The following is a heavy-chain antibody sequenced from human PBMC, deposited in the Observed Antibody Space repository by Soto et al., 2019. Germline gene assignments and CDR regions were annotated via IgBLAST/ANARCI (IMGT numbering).Heavy chain of an antibody. D-gene: IGHD4-17*01. CDR2: INHSGST. CDR3: ARGVMGDYGDYEDEVGIVVFDY. V-gene: IGHV4-34*01. Sequence: SATLSLTCAVYGGSFSGYYWSWIRQPPGKGLEWIGEINHSGSTNYNPSLKSRVTISVDTSKNQFSLKLSSVTAADTAVYYCARGVMGDYGDYEDEVGIVVFDYWGQGTLVTVSS. CDR1: GGSFSGYY. J-gene: IGHJ4*02.